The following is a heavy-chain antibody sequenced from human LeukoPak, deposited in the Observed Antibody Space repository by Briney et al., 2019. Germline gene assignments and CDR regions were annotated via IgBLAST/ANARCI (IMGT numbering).Heavy chain of an antibody. V-gene: IGHV1-18*01. J-gene: IGHJ4*02. CDR2: ISAYNGNT. CDR3: ARVPVWSGYSGQFFFDY. Sequence: ASVQVSCKASGYTFTSYGISWVRQAPGQGLEWMGWISAYNGNTNYAQKLQGRVTMTTDTSTSTAYMELRSLRSDDTAVYYCARVPVWSGYSGQFFFDYWGQGTLVTVSS. CDR1: GYTFTSYG. D-gene: IGHD3-3*01.